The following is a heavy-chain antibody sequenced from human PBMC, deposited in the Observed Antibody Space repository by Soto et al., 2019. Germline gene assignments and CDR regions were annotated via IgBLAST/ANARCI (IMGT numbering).Heavy chain of an antibody. J-gene: IGHJ5*01. CDR1: GFTFSSYD. D-gene: IGHD2-21*02. CDR2: ISSNGGTT. V-gene: IGHV3-64*01. CDR3: VRRVTGDYDS. Sequence: EVQLADSGGGMVQPGGSLRLACVASGFTFSSYDMHWVRQAPGKGLEYVSSISSNGGTTYYGNSVKGTFTISRDNSKTTLYLQMASLRAKDMAVYYCVRRVTGDYDSWGQGNLVTVSS.